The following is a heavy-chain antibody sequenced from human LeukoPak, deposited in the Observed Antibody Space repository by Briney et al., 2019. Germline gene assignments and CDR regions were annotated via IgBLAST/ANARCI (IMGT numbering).Heavy chain of an antibody. CDR2: INPNSGGT. V-gene: IGHV1-2*06. CDR3: ARPTRVGPGSNWFDP. Sequence: ASVKVSCKASGYTFTGYYMHWVRQAPGQGLEWMGRINPNSGGTNYAQKFQGRVTVTRDTSISTAYMELSRLRSDDTAVYYCARPTRVGPGSNWFDPWGQGTLVTVSS. J-gene: IGHJ5*02. CDR1: GYTFTGYY. D-gene: IGHD3-10*01.